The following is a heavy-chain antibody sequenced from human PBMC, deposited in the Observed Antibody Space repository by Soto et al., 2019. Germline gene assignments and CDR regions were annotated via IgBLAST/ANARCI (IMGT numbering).Heavy chain of an antibody. J-gene: IGHJ4*02. CDR2: LWADGSRQ. V-gene: IGHV3-33*06. Sequence: QVQLVESGGGVIQPGKSLRLSCAASGFAFSADAMHWVRQAPGKGLEWVAVLWADGSRQFYLDSVKGRFSISRNNSKNTLYLQMTSLGMGDTVLSLCVRGAGYWGLGANWGQGTGVCVSS. CDR1: GFAFSADA. CDR3: VRGAGYWGLGAN. D-gene: IGHD3-9*01.